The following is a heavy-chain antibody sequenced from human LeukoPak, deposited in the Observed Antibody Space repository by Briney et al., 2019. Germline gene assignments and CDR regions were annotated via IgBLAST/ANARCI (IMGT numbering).Heavy chain of an antibody. CDR1: GYTFTSYD. D-gene: IGHD6-19*01. Sequence: ASVKVSCKASGYTFTSYDINWVRQATGQGLEWMGWMNPNSGNTGYAQKFQGRVTMTSNTSISTAYMELSSLRSEDTAVYYCARVGDSSGWYNWFDPWGQGTLVTVSS. V-gene: IGHV1-8*01. CDR3: ARVGDSSGWYNWFDP. J-gene: IGHJ5*02. CDR2: MNPNSGNT.